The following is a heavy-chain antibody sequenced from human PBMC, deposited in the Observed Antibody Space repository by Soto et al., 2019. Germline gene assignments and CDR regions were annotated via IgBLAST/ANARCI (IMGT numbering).Heavy chain of an antibody. CDR3: ARDLEYYDFWSGYSFYWFDP. Sequence: SVKVSCKASGYTFTSYYMHWVRQAPGQGLEWMGIINPSGGSTSYAQKFQGRVTMTRDTSTSTVYMELSSLRSEDTAVYYCARDLEYYDFWSGYSFYWFDPWGQGTLVTVSS. D-gene: IGHD3-3*01. J-gene: IGHJ5*02. CDR2: INPSGGST. CDR1: GYTFTSYY. V-gene: IGHV1-46*03.